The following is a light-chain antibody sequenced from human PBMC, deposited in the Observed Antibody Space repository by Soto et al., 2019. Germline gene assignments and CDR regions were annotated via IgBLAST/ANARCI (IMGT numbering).Light chain of an antibody. Sequence: DIQMTQSPSTLSASVGDRVTITWRASQSVSSWLAWYQQNPGKAPNLLIYDASSLKSGVPSRFSGSGSGTDFTLTISSLQPDDFATYYCQQYHSYPYTFGQGTKLEIK. CDR3: QQYHSYPYT. CDR1: QSVSSW. V-gene: IGKV1-5*01. J-gene: IGKJ2*01. CDR2: DAS.